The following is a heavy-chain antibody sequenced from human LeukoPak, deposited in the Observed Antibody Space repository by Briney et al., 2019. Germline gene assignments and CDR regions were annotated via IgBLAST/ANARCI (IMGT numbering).Heavy chain of an antibody. Sequence: GGSLRLSCAASGFTFSSYAMNWVRQAPGKGLEWVSGISGSGGSTYYADSVKGRFTISRDNSKNTLYLQMNSLRAEDTAVYYCAKVLNDFWSGYYYYYYGMDVWGQGTTVTVSS. CDR3: AKVLNDFWSGYYYYYYGMDV. CDR1: GFTFSSYA. J-gene: IGHJ6*02. V-gene: IGHV3-23*01. D-gene: IGHD3-3*01. CDR2: ISGSGGST.